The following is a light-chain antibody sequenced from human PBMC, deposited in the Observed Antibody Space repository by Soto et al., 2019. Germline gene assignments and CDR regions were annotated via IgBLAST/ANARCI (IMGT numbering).Light chain of an antibody. CDR1: QSISSW. CDR2: DAS. V-gene: IGKV1-5*01. CDR3: QHYNSYSPT. J-gene: IGKJ1*01. Sequence: DIQMTQSPSTLSASAGERVTITCRASQSISSWLAWYQQKPGKAPKLLIYDASSLESGVPSRFSGSGSGTDFTLTISSLQPDDFATYYCQHYNSYSPTFGQGTKVEIK.